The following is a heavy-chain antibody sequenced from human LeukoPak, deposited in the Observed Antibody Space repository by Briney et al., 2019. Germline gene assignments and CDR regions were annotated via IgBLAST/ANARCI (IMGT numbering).Heavy chain of an antibody. CDR3: ARERRIAAAGRYYFDY. Sequence: SETLSLTCTVSGDSLSTYYWSWIRQPPGKGLEWIGFIYYTGTTHYNPSLKSRVTFSVDTSKNQFSLKLSSVTAADTAVYYCARERRIAAAGRYYFDYWGQGTLVTVSS. CDR1: GDSLSTYY. D-gene: IGHD6-13*01. V-gene: IGHV4-59*12. J-gene: IGHJ4*02. CDR2: IYYTGTT.